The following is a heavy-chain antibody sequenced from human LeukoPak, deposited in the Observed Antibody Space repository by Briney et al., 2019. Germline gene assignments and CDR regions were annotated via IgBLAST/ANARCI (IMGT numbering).Heavy chain of an antibody. CDR3: ARHKGFDI. V-gene: IGHV5-51*01. J-gene: IGHJ3*02. Sequence: GESLKISCKASGYIFTNYWIGWVRQMPGKGLEWMGVIYPSDSDTRYSPSFQGRVTISADKSITTAYLQWSSLKASDTAMYYCARHKGFDIWGQGTMVTVSS. CDR1: GYIFTNYW. CDR2: IYPSDSDT.